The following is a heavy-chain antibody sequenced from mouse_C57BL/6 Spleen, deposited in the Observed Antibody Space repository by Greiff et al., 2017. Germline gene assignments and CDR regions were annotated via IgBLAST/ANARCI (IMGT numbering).Heavy chain of an antibody. Sequence: EVHLVESGGGLVKPGGSLKLSCAASGFTFSDYGMHWVRQAPEKGLEWVAYISSGSSTIYYAATVKGRFTISRDNAKNTLFLQMTSLRSEDTAMYYCATQSHDGSSSAWVAYWGQGTLVTVSA. CDR3: ATQSHDGSSSAWVAY. D-gene: IGHD1-1*01. CDR2: ISSGSSTI. V-gene: IGHV5-17*01. CDR1: GFTFSDYG. J-gene: IGHJ3*01.